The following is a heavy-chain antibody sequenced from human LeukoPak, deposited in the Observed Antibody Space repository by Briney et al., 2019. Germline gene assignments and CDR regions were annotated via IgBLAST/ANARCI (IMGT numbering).Heavy chain of an antibody. J-gene: IGHJ4*02. D-gene: IGHD6-19*01. V-gene: IGHV4-31*03. Sequence: PSETLSLTCTVSGGSISSGGYFWSWIRQHPGKGLEWNGYIYYSGGTYYNPSLKSRVTISLDTSKNQFSLKLTSVTAADTAVYYCAGWLEGSGWFGPCFDYWGQGTLVTVSS. CDR3: AGWLEGSGWFGPCFDY. CDR2: IYYSGGT. CDR1: GGSISSGGYF.